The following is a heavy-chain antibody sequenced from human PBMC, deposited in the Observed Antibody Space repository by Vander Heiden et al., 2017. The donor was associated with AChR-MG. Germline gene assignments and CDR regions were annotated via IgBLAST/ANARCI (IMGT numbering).Heavy chain of an antibody. CDR2: LSYDGSNK. J-gene: IGHJ4*02. D-gene: IGHD3-10*01. Sequence: VQLVESGGNVVQPGRSLRPSCAASGFPFTSSGLRRVRQATCNWPEWAAVLSYDGSNKYYADSVKGRFTISRDNSKSTLYLQMNSLRAEDTAVYYCAKDGWFGELSTSDYWGQGTLVTVSS. CDR3: AKDGWFGELSTSDY. V-gene: IGHV3-30*18. CDR1: GFPFTSSG.